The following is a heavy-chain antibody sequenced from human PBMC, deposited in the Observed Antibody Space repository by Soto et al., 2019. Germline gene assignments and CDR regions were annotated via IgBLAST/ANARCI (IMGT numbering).Heavy chain of an antibody. Sequence: PSETLSLTCTVSGGSISNYYWSWIRQPPGKGLEWIGYIYYSGNTNYNPSLKSRVTISVDTSKNQFSLKLSSVTAADTAVYYCAGGDYYRSSGYYFYYYTMDVWGQGTKVTVSS. CDR3: AGGDYYRSSGYYFYYYTMDV. V-gene: IGHV4-59*08. D-gene: IGHD3-22*01. J-gene: IGHJ6*02. CDR2: IYYSGNT. CDR1: GGSISNYY.